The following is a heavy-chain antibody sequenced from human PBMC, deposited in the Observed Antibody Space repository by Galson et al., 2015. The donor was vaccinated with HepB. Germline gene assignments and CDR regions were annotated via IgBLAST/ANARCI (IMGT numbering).Heavy chain of an antibody. Sequence: SLRLSCAGSGFIFRHHAMAWIRQAPGKGLEWVSGINGRGSTRSYSDAVKGRFSISRDNSKDTVFLQMDNLRAEDTAVYYCVKEGSWFVGDWFDPWGQGALATVS. V-gene: IGHV3-23*01. CDR2: INGRGSTR. J-gene: IGHJ5*02. D-gene: IGHD2-15*01. CDR1: GFIFRHHA. CDR3: VKEGSWFVGDWFDP.